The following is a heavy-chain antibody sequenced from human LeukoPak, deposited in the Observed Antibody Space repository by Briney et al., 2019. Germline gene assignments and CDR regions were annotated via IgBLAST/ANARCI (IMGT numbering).Heavy chain of an antibody. CDR3: AKAPLWFGEGYFDY. J-gene: IGHJ4*02. V-gene: IGHV3-23*01. Sequence: GGSLRLSCAASGFTFSSYAMSWVRQAPGKGLEWVSAISGSGGSTYYADSVKGRFTVSRDNSKNTLYLQMNSLRAEDTAVYYCAKAPLWFGEGYFDYWGQGTLVTVSS. D-gene: IGHD3-10*01. CDR2: ISGSGGST. CDR1: GFTFSSYA.